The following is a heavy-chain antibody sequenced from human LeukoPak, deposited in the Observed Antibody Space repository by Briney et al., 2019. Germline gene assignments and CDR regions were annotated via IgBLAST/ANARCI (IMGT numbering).Heavy chain of an antibody. CDR2: INWNSDSI. D-gene: IGHD6-19*01. V-gene: IGHV3-9*01. CDR1: GFTFDDYA. CDR3: AKARIVDSSGWYFDY. Sequence: PGGSLRLSCAASGFTFDDYAMHWVRQAPGKGLEWVSGINWNSDSIAYADSVKGRFTISRDNAKNSLYLQMNSLRPEDTALYYCAKARIVDSSGWYFDYWGQGTLVTVSS. J-gene: IGHJ4*02.